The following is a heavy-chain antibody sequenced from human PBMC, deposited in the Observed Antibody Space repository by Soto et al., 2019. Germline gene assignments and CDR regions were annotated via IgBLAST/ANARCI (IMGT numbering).Heavy chain of an antibody. D-gene: IGHD5-12*01. CDR3: ARHLSMRGPFDH. V-gene: IGHV3-9*01. Sequence: PGGSLRLSCDASGFIFDDYAMHWVRQAPGKGLEWVSSITWNSDDIAYADSVKGRFTISRDNAKKSLYLHMNSLRTEDTAFYFCARHLSMRGPFDHWGQGTLVTVSS. CDR1: GFIFDDYA. CDR2: ITWNSDDI. J-gene: IGHJ4*02.